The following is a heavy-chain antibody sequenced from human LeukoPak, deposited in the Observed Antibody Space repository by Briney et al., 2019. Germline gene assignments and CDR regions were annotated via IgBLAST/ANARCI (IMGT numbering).Heavy chain of an antibody. CDR2: IRYDGSNK. V-gene: IGHV3-30*02. CDR1: GFTLSSYG. D-gene: IGHD2-15*01. Sequence: GGSLRLSCAASGFTLSSYGMHWVRQAPGKGLEWVAFIRYDGSNKYYADSVKGRFTISRDNSKNTLYLQMNSLRAEDTAVYYCAKDLDIVVVVAATRGLGGYWGQGTLVTVSS. J-gene: IGHJ4*02. CDR3: AKDLDIVVVVAATRGLGGY.